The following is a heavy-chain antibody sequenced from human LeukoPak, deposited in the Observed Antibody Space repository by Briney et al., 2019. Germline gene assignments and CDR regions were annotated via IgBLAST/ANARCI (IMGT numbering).Heavy chain of an antibody. J-gene: IGHJ4*02. V-gene: IGHV5-51*01. CDR1: GYIFTSYW. CDR2: IYPGDSDT. D-gene: IGHD6-13*01. CDR3: ARHGDIAAATFEY. Sequence: GESLKISCKGSGYIFTSYWIGWVRQMPGKGLEWMGIIYPGDSDTRYSPSFQGQVTISANKSISTAYLQWSSLKASDTAMYYCARHGDIAAATFEYWGQGNLVTVSS.